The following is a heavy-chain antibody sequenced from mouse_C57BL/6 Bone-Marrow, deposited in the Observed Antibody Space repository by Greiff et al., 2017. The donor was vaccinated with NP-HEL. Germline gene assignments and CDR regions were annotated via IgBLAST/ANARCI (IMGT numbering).Heavy chain of an antibody. V-gene: IGHV1-15*01. CDR3: TRPFTTVVATDAY. CDR2: IDPETGGT. J-gene: IGHJ3*01. D-gene: IGHD1-1*01. Sequence: QVHVKQSGAELVRPGASVTLSCKASGYTFTDYEMHWVKQTPVHGLEWIGAIDPETGGTAYNQKFKGKAILTADKSSSTAYMELRSLTSEDSAVYYCTRPFTTVVATDAYWGQGTLVTVSA. CDR1: GYTFTDYE.